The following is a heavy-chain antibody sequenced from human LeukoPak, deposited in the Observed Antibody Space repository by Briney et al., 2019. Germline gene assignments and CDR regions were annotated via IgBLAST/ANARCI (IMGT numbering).Heavy chain of an antibody. CDR2: ISYDGSNK. Sequence: PGGSLRLSCAASGFTFSSYAMHWVRQAPGKGLEWVAVISYDGSNKYYADSVKGRFTISRDNSKNTLYLQMNSLRAEDTAVYYCARDNPPEDDPYYMDVWGKGTTVTVSS. CDR1: GFTFSSYA. D-gene: IGHD1-1*01. CDR3: ARDNPPEDDPYYMDV. J-gene: IGHJ6*03. V-gene: IGHV3-30-3*01.